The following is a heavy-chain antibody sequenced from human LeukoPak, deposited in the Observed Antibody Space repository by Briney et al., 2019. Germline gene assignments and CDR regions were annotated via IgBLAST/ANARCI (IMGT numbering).Heavy chain of an antibody. CDR2: IRYDGSNK. CDR1: GFTFSSYG. D-gene: IGHD2-8*01. V-gene: IGHV3-30*02. Sequence: GGSLRLSCAASGFTFSSYGMHWVRQAPGKGLEWVAFIRYDGSNKYYADSVKGRFTISRDNSKNTLYLQMNSPRAEDTAVYYCAKDFVLMVYARSYYFDYWGQGTLVTVSS. CDR3: AKDFVLMVYARSYYFDY. J-gene: IGHJ4*02.